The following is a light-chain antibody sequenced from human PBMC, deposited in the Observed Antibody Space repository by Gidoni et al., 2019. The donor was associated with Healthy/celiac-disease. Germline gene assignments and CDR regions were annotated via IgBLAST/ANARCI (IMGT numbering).Light chain of an antibody. J-gene: IGLJ3*02. CDR1: SSDVGGYNY. CDR2: EVS. V-gene: IGLV2-14*01. Sequence: QSALTPPASVSGSPGQSITISCTGTSSDVGGYNYVSWYQQHPGKAPKLMIYEVSNRPSGVSNRFSGSKSGNTASLTSSGLQAEDEADYYCSSYTSSSTLVFGGGTKLTVL. CDR3: SSYTSSSTLV.